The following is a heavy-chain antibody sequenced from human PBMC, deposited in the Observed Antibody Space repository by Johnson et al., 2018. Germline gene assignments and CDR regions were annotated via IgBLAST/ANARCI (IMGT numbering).Heavy chain of an antibody. V-gene: IGHV3-23*04. D-gene: IGHD5-18*01. Sequence: VQLVQSGGGLVKPGGSLRLSCAASGFTFSSYAMSWVRQAPGKGLEWVSAISGSGGSTYYADSVNGRFPISRDNSKNTLYLQRNSLRAEDTAVYYCAKNLLGYSYGTDAFDIWGQGTMVTVSS. CDR3: AKNLLGYSYGTDAFDI. CDR1: GFTFSSYA. J-gene: IGHJ3*02. CDR2: ISGSGGST.